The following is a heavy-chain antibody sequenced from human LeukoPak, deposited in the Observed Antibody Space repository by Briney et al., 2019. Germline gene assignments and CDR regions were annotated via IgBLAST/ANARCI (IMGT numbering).Heavy chain of an antibody. V-gene: IGHV1-2*06. J-gene: IGHJ4*02. CDR2: INPNSGGT. D-gene: IGHD6-19*01. CDR3: ARARPGYSSGWEFDY. Sequence: ASVKVSCKASGYTFTGYYMHWVRQAPGQGREWMGRINPNSGGTNYAQKFQGRVTMTRDTSISTAYMELSRLRSDDTAVSYCARARPGYSSGWEFDYWGQGTLVTVSP. CDR1: GYTFTGYY.